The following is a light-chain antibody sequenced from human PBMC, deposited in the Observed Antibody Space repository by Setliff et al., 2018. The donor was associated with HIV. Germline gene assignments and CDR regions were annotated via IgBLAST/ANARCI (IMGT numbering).Light chain of an antibody. CDR1: NSDVGGYNY. Sequence: QSALSQPASVSASPGQSITISCTGTNSDVGGYNYVSWFQQHPGKAPKLMIFDVSNRPSGVSNRFSASKSGNTASLTISGLQAEDEADYYCSSYTSSSFYVFGTGTEVTVL. CDR3: SSYTSSSFYV. V-gene: IGLV2-14*03. J-gene: IGLJ1*01. CDR2: DVS.